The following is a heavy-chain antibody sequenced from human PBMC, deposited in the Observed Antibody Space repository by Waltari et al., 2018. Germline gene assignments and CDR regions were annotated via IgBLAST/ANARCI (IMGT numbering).Heavy chain of an antibody. CDR2: IYTRGST. Sequence: QVQLQESGPGLVKPSQTLSLTCTVSGGSISSGSYYWSWIRQPAGKGLEWIGRIYTRGSTNYNPARKSRVTISVDTSKNQFSLKLSSVTAADTAVYYCARDPVHMTTVGYYYYGMDVWGQGTTVTVSS. J-gene: IGHJ6*02. CDR1: GGSISSGSYY. CDR3: ARDPVHMTTVGYYYYGMDV. V-gene: IGHV4-61*02. D-gene: IGHD4-17*01.